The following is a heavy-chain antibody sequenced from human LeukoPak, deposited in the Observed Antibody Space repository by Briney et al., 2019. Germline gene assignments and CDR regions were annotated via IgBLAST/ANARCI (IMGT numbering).Heavy chain of an antibody. CDR1: GFTFSSYW. D-gene: IGHD1-1*01. Sequence: GGSLRLSCAASGFTFSSYWMSWVRQAPGKGLEWVANIKQDGSEKYYVDSVKGRFTISRDNAKNSLYLQMNSLRAEDTAVYYCARGPTPRTTLIDYWGQGTLVTVSS. J-gene: IGHJ4*02. CDR2: IKQDGSEK. V-gene: IGHV3-7*01. CDR3: ARGPTPRTTLIDY.